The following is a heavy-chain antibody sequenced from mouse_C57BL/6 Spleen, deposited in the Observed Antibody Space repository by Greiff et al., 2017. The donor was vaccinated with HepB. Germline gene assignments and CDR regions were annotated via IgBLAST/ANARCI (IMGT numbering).Heavy chain of an antibody. CDR3: ATVVATDYAMDY. Sequence: EVKLVESGGGLVQPGGSLKLSCAASGFTFSDYGMAWVRQAPRKGPEWVAFISNLAYSIYYADTVTGRFTISRENAKSTLYLEMSSLRSEDTAMYYCATVVATDYAMDYWGQGTSVTVSS. CDR1: GFTFSDYG. V-gene: IGHV5-15*01. CDR2: ISNLAYSI. J-gene: IGHJ4*01. D-gene: IGHD1-1*01.